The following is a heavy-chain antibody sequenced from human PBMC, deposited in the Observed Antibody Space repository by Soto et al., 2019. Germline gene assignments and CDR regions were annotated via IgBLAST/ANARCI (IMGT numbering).Heavy chain of an antibody. CDR1: VESFIGYY. Sequence: SETLSLTCVVSVESFIGYYWSWIRQTPGMGLEWIGEVDHRGSTTYNPSLKNRASISIDSSKNLFSLELTSVTAADTALYFCARYEYGNSLYGVDVWGQGTRVTV. CDR2: VDHRGST. V-gene: IGHV4-34*01. D-gene: IGHD1-7*01. J-gene: IGHJ6*02. CDR3: ARYEYGNSLYGVDV.